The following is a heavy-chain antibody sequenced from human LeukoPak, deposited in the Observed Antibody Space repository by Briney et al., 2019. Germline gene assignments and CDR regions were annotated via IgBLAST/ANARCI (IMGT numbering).Heavy chain of an antibody. V-gene: IGHV1-18*01. J-gene: IGHJ5*02. Sequence: GASVKVSCKASGYTFTSYGISWVRRAPGQGLEWMGWISAYNGNTNYAQKLQGRVTMTTDTSTSTAYMELRSLRSDDTAVYYCARYLRSGWISSTFYWFDPWGQGTLVTVSS. CDR2: ISAYNGNT. D-gene: IGHD6-19*01. CDR1: GYTFTSYG. CDR3: ARYLRSGWISSTFYWFDP.